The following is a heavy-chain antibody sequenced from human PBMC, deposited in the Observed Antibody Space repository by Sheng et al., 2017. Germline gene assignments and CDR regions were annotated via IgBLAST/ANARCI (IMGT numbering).Heavy chain of an antibody. J-gene: IGHJ4*02. D-gene: IGHD2-21*02. CDR1: GFTLSSNA. CDR3: AKVVGDLNNDY. CDR2: IRGSDGST. V-gene: IGHV3-23*04. Sequence: EVQLVESGGGLVQPGGSLRLSCVASGFTLSSNAMSWVRQAPGKGLEWVSSIRGSDGSTYYADSVKGRFTISRDNSKNTLYLQMNSLRAEDTAVYYCAKVVGDLNNDYWGQGTLVTVSS.